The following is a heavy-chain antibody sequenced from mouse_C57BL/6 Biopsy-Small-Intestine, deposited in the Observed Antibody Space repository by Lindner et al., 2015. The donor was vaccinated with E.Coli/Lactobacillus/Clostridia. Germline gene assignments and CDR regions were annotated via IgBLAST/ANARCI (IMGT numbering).Heavy chain of an antibody. Sequence: VQLQESGAELVRPGASVKISCKASGYAFSSSWMSWVKQRTGQGLEWIGEIYPRSGNTYYNEKFKGKATLTADKSSSTAYMELRSLTSEDSAVYFCAREGYYGSSYDAMDYWGQGTSVTVSS. D-gene: IGHD1-1*01. CDR3: AREGYYGSSYDAMDY. CDR2: IYPRSGNT. J-gene: IGHJ4*01. CDR1: GYAFSSSW. V-gene: IGHV1-81*01.